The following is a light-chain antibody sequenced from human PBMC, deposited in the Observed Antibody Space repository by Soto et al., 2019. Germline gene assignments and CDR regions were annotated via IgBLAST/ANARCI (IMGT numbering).Light chain of an antibody. Sequence: QSVLTQSPSASASLGASVKLTCTLSSGHSSYAIAWHQQQPEKGPRYLMKLNSDGSHSRGDGIPDRFSGSSSGAERYLTISSLQSEDEADYYCQTWGTGIHVSGTGTQLTVL. V-gene: IGLV4-69*01. CDR3: QTWGTGIHV. CDR1: SGHSSYA. J-gene: IGLJ1*01. CDR2: LNSDGSH.